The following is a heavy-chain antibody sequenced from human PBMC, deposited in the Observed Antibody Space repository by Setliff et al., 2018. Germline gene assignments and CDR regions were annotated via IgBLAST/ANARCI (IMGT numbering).Heavy chain of an antibody. Sequence: SETLSLTCAVYGGSFSGYYWSWIRQPPGKRLEWIGEIIHSGSTNYNPSLKSRVTISMDTSKNQFSLKVSSVTAADTAVCYCARSFSRREKFLLDYWGQGALGTVSS. CDR3: ARSFSRREKFLLDY. CDR2: IIHSGST. CDR1: GGSFSGYY. V-gene: IGHV4-34*12. J-gene: IGHJ4*02.